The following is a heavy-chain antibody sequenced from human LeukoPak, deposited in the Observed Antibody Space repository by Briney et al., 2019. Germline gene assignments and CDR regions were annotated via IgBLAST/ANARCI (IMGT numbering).Heavy chain of an antibody. D-gene: IGHD3-3*01. CDR3: ARGSDFWSVGYYYMDV. CDR1: GFTFSSYW. Sequence: GGSLRLSCAASGFTFSSYWMHWVRQAPGKGLVWVSRTNSDGSSTSYADSVKGRFTISRDNAKNTLYLQVNSLRAEDTAVYYCARGSDFWSVGYYYMDVWGKGTTVTVSS. V-gene: IGHV3-74*01. J-gene: IGHJ6*03. CDR2: TNSDGSST.